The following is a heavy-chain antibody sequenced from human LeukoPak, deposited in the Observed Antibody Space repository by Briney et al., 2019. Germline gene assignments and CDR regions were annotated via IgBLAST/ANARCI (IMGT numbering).Heavy chain of an antibody. CDR2: IYTSGST. CDR3: ASGVLANDFDY. J-gene: IGHJ4*02. V-gene: IGHV4-61*02. CDR1: GGSISSGSYY. D-gene: IGHD3-3*02. Sequence: SETLSLTCTVSGGSISSGSYYWSWIRQPAGKGLEWIERIYTSGSTNYNPSLKSRVTISVDTSKNQFSLKLSSVTAADTAVYYCASGVLANDFDYWGQGTLVTVSS.